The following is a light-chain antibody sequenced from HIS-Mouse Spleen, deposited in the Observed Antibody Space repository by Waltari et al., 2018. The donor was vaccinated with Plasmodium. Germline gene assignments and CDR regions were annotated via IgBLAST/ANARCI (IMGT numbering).Light chain of an antibody. V-gene: IGLV2-14*03. CDR3: SSYTSSSTLV. J-gene: IGLJ2*01. CDR2: DVS. CDR1: SSDVGGYNY. Sequence: QSALTQPASVSGSPGQSITISCTGTSSDVGGYNYVSWYQHHPGKAPKLMIYDVSNRPSGFSIRFYGANSGNTAALTSSGLQAGDEADYYCSSYTSSSTLVFGGGTKLTVL.